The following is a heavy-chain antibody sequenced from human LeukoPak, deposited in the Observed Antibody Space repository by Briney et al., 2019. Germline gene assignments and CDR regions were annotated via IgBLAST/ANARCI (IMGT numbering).Heavy chain of an antibody. CDR3: ATPYSGGYQGLDI. CDR1: GGSISSNKYY. Sequence: SETLSLTCTVSGGSISSNKYYWGWIRQPPGKGLEWIGSIYYSGSTYYNPTLKSRVTIFVDTSKNQFSLKLSSVTAADTAVYYCATPYSGGYQGLDIWGQGIMVTVSS. J-gene: IGHJ3*02. CDR2: IYYSGST. V-gene: IGHV4-39*01. D-gene: IGHD1-26*01.